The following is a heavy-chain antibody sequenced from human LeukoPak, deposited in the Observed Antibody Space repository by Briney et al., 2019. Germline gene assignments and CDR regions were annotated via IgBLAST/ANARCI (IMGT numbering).Heavy chain of an antibody. CDR2: ISSSGSTI. D-gene: IGHD2-2*03. CDR3: ARDGYCSSTSSDQEHYYYYYGMDV. Sequence: GGSLRLSCAASGFTFSDYYMSWIRQAPGKGLEWVSYISSSGSTIYYADSVKGRFTISRDNAKNSLYLQMNSLRAEDTAVYYSARDGYCSSTSSDQEHYYYYYGMDVWGQGTTVTVSS. J-gene: IGHJ6*02. CDR1: GFTFSDYY. V-gene: IGHV3-11*01.